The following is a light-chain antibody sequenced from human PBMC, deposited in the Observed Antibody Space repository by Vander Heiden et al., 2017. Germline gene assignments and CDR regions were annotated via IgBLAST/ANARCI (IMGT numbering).Light chain of an antibody. Sequence: DIQMTQSPSSLSASVGDRVTITCRASQSISSYLNWYQQKPGKAPKLLIYAASRWQSGVPSRFSGSGSGTDFTLTSSRLQPEDFATYYCQQSYSTPFFGHGTKVDIK. V-gene: IGKV1-39*01. CDR1: QSISSY. J-gene: IGKJ3*01. CDR3: QQSYSTPF. CDR2: AAS.